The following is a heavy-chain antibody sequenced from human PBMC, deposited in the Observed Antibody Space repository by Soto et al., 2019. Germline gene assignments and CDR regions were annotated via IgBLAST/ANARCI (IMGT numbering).Heavy chain of an antibody. D-gene: IGHD3-9*01. Sequence: ASVKVSCKVSGYTLTELSMHWVRQAPGKGLEWMGGFDPEDGETIYAQKLQGRVTMTTDTSTSTAYMELRSLRSDDTAMYYCAREYGTYYDALTGLWGGHFDSWGQGTQVTVS. V-gene: IGHV1-24*01. CDR1: GYTLTELS. CDR2: FDPEDGET. CDR3: AREYGTYYDALTGLWGGHFDS. J-gene: IGHJ4*02.